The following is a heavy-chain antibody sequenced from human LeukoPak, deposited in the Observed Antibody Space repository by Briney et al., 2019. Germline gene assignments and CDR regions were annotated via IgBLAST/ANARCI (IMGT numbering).Heavy chain of an antibody. CDR1: GGSISSGGYS. CDR3: ARRGPRISGRGPSRIRTGTTGYFDY. D-gene: IGHD1-7*01. V-gene: IGHV4-30-2*01. CDR2: IYHSGST. Sequence: PSETLSLTCAVSGGSISSGGYSWSWIRQPPGKGLEWIGYIYHSGSTYYNPSLKSRVTISVDRSKNQFSLKLSSVAAADTAVYYCARRGPRISGRGPSRIRTGTTGYFDYWGQGTLVTVSS. J-gene: IGHJ4*02.